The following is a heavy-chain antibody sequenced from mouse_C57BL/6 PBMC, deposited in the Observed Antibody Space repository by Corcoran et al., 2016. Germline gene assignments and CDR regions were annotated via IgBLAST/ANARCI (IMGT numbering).Heavy chain of an antibody. CDR1: GFNIKDYY. CDR3: AISPTTVVADS. J-gene: IGHJ2*01. D-gene: IGHD1-1*01. CDR2: IDTEDGET. Sequence: EVQLQQSRAELVKTGASVKLYCTANGFNIKDYYMHWVKQRTEQGLEWIGRIDTEDGETKYAPKFKGKATITADTSSNTAYLQLSSLTSEDTAVYYCAISPTTVVADSCVQGTTLTVSS. V-gene: IGHV14-2*01.